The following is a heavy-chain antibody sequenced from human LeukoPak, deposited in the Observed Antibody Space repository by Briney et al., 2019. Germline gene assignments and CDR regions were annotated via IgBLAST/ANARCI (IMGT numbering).Heavy chain of an antibody. D-gene: IGHD2-15*01. CDR1: GFTFSSYA. CDR3: TKVASSGSCYQSDY. Sequence: GGSLRLSCAASGFTFSSYALTWVRQAPGKGLEWVSGLSGSAGSPYYADSVKGRFTISRDNSKNTLFLQMNNLRAEDTAIYYCTKVASSGSCYQSDYWGQGTLVTVSS. J-gene: IGHJ4*02. V-gene: IGHV3-23*01. CDR2: LSGSAGSP.